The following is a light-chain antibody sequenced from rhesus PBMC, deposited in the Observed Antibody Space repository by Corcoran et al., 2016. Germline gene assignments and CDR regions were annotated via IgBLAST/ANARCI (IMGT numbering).Light chain of an antibody. V-gene: IGLV2-32*01. CDR3: CSYAGSYTYI. Sequence: QAALTQPRSVSGSPGQSVTISCTGTSSDIGGYNYVSWYQQHPGTAPKLMIYEVSKRPSGVSDRFSGSKSGNPASLTISGLQAEDEAYYYCCSYAGSYTYIFGAGTRLTVL. CDR1: SSDIGGYNY. CDR2: EVS. J-gene: IGLJ1*01.